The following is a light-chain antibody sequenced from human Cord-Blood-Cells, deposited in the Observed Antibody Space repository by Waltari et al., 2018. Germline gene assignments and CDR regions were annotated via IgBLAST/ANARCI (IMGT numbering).Light chain of an antibody. CDR3: CSYAGSSTWV. V-gene: IGLV2-23*01. Sequence: QSALTQPASVSGSPGQSITISCTGTRSDVGRYNLVSWYQQHPGKAPKLMMYEGSKRPSGVSNRFSCSKSGNTSSLTISGLQAEDEADYYCCSYAGSSTWVFGGGTKLTVL. J-gene: IGLJ3*02. CDR1: RSDVGRYNL. CDR2: EGS.